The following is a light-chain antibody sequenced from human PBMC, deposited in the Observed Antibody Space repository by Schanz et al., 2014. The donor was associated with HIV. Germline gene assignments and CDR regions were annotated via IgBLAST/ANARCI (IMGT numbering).Light chain of an antibody. J-gene: IGLJ2*01. CDR2: DNN. V-gene: IGLV1-51*01. Sequence: QSVLTQPPSVSAAPGQKVTISCSGSNSNIGNNYVSWYQQFPGTAPKLLIYDNNKRPSGIPDRFSGSKSGTSATLGITGLQTGEEADYYCGTWDSSLSAHVVFGGGTKVTVL. CDR3: GTWDSSLSAHVV. CDR1: NSNIGNNY.